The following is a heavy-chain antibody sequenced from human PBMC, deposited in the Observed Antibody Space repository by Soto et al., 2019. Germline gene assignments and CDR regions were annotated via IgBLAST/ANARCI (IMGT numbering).Heavy chain of an antibody. V-gene: IGHV1-8*01. CDR2: MNLNSGNT. J-gene: IGHJ5*02. CDR3: AALVGVPAAIHHFALDP. D-gene: IGHD2-2*01. CDR1: GYTFTSYD. Sequence: ASVKVSCKASGYTFTSYDINWVRQATGQGLDWMGWMNLNSGNTGYAQKFQGRVTLTRNTSLSTAYLELSSLRSEDTAVFYCAALVGVPAAIHHFALDPWGQGTLVTVSS.